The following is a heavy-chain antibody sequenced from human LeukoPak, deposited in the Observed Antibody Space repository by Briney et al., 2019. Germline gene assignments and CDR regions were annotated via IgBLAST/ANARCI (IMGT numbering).Heavy chain of an antibody. V-gene: IGHV1-2*02. CDR3: ARVGGDYDGNYYYYYGMDV. Sequence: ASVKVSCKASGYTFTGYYMHWVRQAPGQGLEWMGWINPNSGGTNYAQKFQGRVTMTRDTSISTAYMELSRLRSDDTAVYYCARVGGDYDGNYYYYYGMDVWGQGTTVTVSS. CDR2: INPNSGGT. D-gene: IGHD4-23*01. CDR1: GYTFTGYY. J-gene: IGHJ6*02.